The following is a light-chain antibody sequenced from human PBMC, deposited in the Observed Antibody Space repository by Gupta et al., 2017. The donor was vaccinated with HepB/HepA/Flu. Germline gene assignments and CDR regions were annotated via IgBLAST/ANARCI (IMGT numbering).Light chain of an antibody. CDR3: QSCDSSLSGYV. J-gene: IGLJ1*01. V-gene: IGLV1-40*01. CDR1: SSNIVTNYG. CDR2: SNT. Sequence: QSVLTQHRSVSGAPGQSVTISFTWRSSNIVTNYGVNLYQHLPDTAPKLLIYSNTNRPSGVPDRFSASRSGNSASLSITGLQAEDEADYYCQSCDSSLSGYVFGDGTKVTVL.